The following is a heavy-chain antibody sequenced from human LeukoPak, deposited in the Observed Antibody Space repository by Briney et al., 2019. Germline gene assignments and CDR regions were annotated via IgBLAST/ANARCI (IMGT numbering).Heavy chain of an antibody. CDR3: ARRIVVAGLFDY. J-gene: IGHJ4*02. CDR1: CGPFSGYY. D-gene: IGHD6-19*01. V-gene: IGHV4-34*01. CDR2: INHSGST. Sequence: SETLSLTCAVYCGPFSGYYWSWIRQPPGKGLEWIGEINHSGSTNYNPSLKSRVTISVDTSKNQFSLKLSSVIAADTAVYYCARRIVVAGLFDYWGQGTPVTVSS.